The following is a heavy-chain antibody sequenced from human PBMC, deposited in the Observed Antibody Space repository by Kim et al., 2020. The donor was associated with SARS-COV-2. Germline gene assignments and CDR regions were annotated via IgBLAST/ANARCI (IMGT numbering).Heavy chain of an antibody. Sequence: SETLSLTCTVSGGSISSYYWSWIRQPPGKGLEWIGYIYYSGSTNYNPSLKSRVTISVDTSKNQFSLKLSSVTAADTAVYYCASLRYSYGLFRGYFDYWGQGTLVTVSS. D-gene: IGHD5-18*01. V-gene: IGHV4-59*01. CDR2: IYYSGST. CDR3: ASLRYSYGLFRGYFDY. CDR1: GGSISSYY. J-gene: IGHJ4*02.